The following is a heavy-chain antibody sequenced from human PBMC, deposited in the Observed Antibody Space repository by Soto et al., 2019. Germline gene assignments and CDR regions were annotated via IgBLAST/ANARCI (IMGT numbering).Heavy chain of an antibody. V-gene: IGHV1-8*02. D-gene: IGHD2-8*01. J-gene: IGHJ4*02. CDR1: GYTFTSYD. CDR2: MKPNSGNT. CDR3: ARSVYCPKSVCYFGGLDY. Sequence: QVQLVQSGAEVKKPGASVKISCKASGYTFTSYDINWVRQAAGQGLEWMGWMKPNSGNTGYAQKFQGRVTMTRDTFTNTTNMELSGMRFEDTTVYYYARSVYCPKSVCYFGGLDYWGQGTLVTVSS.